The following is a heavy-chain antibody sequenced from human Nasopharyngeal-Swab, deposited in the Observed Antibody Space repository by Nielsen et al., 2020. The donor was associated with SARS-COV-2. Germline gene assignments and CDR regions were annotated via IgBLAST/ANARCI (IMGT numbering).Heavy chain of an antibody. V-gene: IGHV3-21*01. CDR2: ISSSSSYI. D-gene: IGHD3-10*01. CDR1: GFTFSSYS. CDR3: ARVLHPYGLGSY. Sequence: GESLKISCAASGFTFSSYSMNWVRQAPGKGLEWVSSISSSSSYIYYADSVKGRFTISRDNAKNSLYLQMNSLRAEDTAVYYCARVLHPYGLGSYWGQGTLVTVSS. J-gene: IGHJ4*02.